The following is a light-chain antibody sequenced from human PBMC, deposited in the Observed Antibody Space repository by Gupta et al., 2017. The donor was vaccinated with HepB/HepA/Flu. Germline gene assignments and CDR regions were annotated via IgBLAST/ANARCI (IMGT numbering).Light chain of an antibody. CDR2: YDR. J-gene: IGLJ2*01. CDR3: QVWDTTTNLVV. CDR1: NIGSKT. Sequence: SYVLTQPPSVSVAPRRTARITCGGNNIGSKTVHWYQQKPGQAPVVVNYYDRDRPSGIPERFSGFNSGNTATLTINKVEAGDEADYYCQVWDTTTNLVVFGGGTKQTVL. V-gene: IGLV3-21*04.